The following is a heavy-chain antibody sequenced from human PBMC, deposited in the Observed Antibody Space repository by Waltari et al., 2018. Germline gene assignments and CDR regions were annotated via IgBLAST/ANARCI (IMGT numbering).Heavy chain of an antibody. CDR1: GYTFTSSA. Sequence: QVQLVQSGSELKKPGASVKVSCKASGYTFTSSAMNWVRQAPGQGLEWMGWINTNTGNATYAQAVTGRFAFSLETSVSTAELQISSVKAEETAVYYCARDVRCWEWLQGVGLCDPWGQGTLVTVAS. CDR3: ARDVRCWEWLQGVGLCDP. CDR2: INTNTGNA. J-gene: IGHJ5*02. V-gene: IGHV7-4-1*02. D-gene: IGHD3-3*01.